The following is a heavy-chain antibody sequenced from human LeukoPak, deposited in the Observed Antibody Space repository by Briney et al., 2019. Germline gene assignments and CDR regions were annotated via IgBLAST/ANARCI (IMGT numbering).Heavy chain of an antibody. D-gene: IGHD4-23*01. CDR1: GFIFSRYG. Sequence: PGGSLRLSCAVSGFIFSRYGMYWVRQAPGKGLEWVAHISYDASNDYYADSVKGRFTVSRENAKNTVHLQMNSLGIEDTAVYYCAKFRSPMTSMGMDVWGQGTSVTVSS. J-gene: IGHJ6*02. CDR3: AKFRSPMTSMGMDV. V-gene: IGHV3-30*18. CDR2: ISYDASND.